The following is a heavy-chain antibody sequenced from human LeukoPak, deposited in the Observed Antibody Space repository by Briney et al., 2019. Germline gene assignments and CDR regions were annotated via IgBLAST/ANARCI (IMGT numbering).Heavy chain of an antibody. CDR1: GGTFSSYA. Sequence: GASVKVSCMTSGGTFSSYAISWVRQAPGQGLEWMGGIIPIFGTANYAQKFQGRVTITADESTSTAYMELSSLRSEDTAVYYCARAEYDSSVYYWHDAFDIWGQGTMVTVSS. CDR3: ARAEYDSSVYYWHDAFDI. V-gene: IGHV1-69*13. D-gene: IGHD3-22*01. CDR2: IIPIFGTA. J-gene: IGHJ3*02.